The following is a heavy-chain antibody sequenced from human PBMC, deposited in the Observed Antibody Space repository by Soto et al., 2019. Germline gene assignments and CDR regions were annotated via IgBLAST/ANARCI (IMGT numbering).Heavy chain of an antibody. CDR3: TSRRDWTAVDPLDY. Sequence: ASVKVSCKASGYILSSYNMHWVRQAPGQGLEWMGIINPSGGRTSYAQKFQDRVTMTRDTSTSTVYMELSSLRSDDTAVYYCTSRRDWTAVDPLDYWGLGTLVTVSS. V-gene: IGHV1-46*03. J-gene: IGHJ4*02. CDR2: INPSGGRT. CDR1: GYILSSYN. D-gene: IGHD5-18*01.